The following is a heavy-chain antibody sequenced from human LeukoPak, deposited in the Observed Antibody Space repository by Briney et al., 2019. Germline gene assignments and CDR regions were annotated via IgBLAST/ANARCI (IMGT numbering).Heavy chain of an antibody. D-gene: IGHD2-15*01. Sequence: GGSLRLSCAASGFTFCTYWMSWVRQAPGKGLEWVSNIKQDGSEKYYVDAVEGRFTISRNNAKNSLYIQMNSLRAEDTSVYYCARGLAPPVVACDYWGQGTLVTVSS. J-gene: IGHJ4*02. CDR3: ARGLAPPVVACDY. V-gene: IGHV3-7*01. CDR1: GFTFCTYW. CDR2: IKQDGSEK.